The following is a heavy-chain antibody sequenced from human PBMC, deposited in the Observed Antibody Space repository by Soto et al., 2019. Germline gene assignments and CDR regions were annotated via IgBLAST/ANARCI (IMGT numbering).Heavy chain of an antibody. Sequence: QLQLQESGPGLVKPSETLSLTCSVSGGSISRSSFFWGWIRQPPGKGLEWIGTFYFTGSTYYNPSLKSRVTISVDTSKNQLSLRLTSVTATDTAVYYCASAMSVVVGPNWFDPWGQGTLVTVSS. CDR2: FYFTGST. D-gene: IGHD2-15*01. V-gene: IGHV4-39*01. CDR1: GGSISRSSFF. CDR3: ASAMSVVVGPNWFDP. J-gene: IGHJ5*02.